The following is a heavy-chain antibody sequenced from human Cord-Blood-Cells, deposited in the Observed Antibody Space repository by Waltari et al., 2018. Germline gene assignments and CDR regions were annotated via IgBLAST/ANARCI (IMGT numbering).Heavy chain of an antibody. D-gene: IGHD7-27*01. CDR3: ARETKLTHFDY. J-gene: IGHJ4*02. Sequence: EVQLVESGGGLVQPGGSLRLSCAASGFTFSSYWMSWVRQAPGKGLEWVGNIKQDGSEKYYGDSVKGRFTISRDNAKDSLYLEMNRLRAEDTAVYYCARETKLTHFDYWGQGTLVTVSS. CDR2: IKQDGSEK. CDR1: GFTFSSYW. V-gene: IGHV3-7*01.